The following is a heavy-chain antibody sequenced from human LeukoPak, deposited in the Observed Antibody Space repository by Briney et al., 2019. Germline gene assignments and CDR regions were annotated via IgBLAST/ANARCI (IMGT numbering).Heavy chain of an antibody. V-gene: IGHV3-33*01. J-gene: IGHJ3*01. CDR3: VRYCNGGSCYRAAFDV. CDR2: IWYDGGKK. D-gene: IGHD2-15*01. Sequence: PGGSLRLSCAASGFTFSDYGMYWVRQAPGKGLEWVALIWYDGGKKYYTDSVRGRFTVSRDNSKNTLYLQMNSLRAEDTAVYYCVRYCNGGSCYRAAFDVWGPGSPGHRLL. CDR1: GFTFSDYG.